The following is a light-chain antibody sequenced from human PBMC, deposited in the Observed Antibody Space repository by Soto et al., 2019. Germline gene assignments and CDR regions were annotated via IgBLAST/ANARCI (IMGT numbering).Light chain of an antibody. J-gene: IGLJ1*01. CDR3: AACDDSLNGYV. Sequence: QSVLTQPPSASGTPGQRVTISCSGSSSNIGSNTVNWYQQLPGTAPKLLIHANNQRPSGVPDRFSGSKSGTSASLAISWLQSEEADYYCAACDDSLNGYVFGTGTKSPS. CDR1: SSNIGSNT. CDR2: ANN. V-gene: IGLV1-44*01.